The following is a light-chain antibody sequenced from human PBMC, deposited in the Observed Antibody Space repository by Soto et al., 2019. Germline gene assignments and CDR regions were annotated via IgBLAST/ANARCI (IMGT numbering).Light chain of an antibody. Sequence: DIMMTQSPDSLAVSLGERATINCKSSQSVLYSSNNKNYLAWYQQKPGQPPKLLIYWASTRESGVPDRFSGRGSGTDFTLTISSLQAEDVAVYYCQQYYSTRLTFGGGTKVEIK. CDR1: QSVLYSSNNKNY. CDR2: WAS. CDR3: QQYYSTRLT. V-gene: IGKV4-1*01. J-gene: IGKJ4*01.